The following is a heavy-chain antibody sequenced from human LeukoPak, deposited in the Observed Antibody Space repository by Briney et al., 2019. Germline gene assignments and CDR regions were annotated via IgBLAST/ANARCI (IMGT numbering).Heavy chain of an antibody. CDR2: ISYDRSNK. CDR3: ATFKGSYYWPNAFDI. CDR1: GFTFSSYD. V-gene: IGHV3-30*03. D-gene: IGHD1-26*01. Sequence: HTGGSLILSCAASGFTFSSYDMHWVRQAPGKGLEWVAVISYDRSNKKYADSVKGRFTISRDNSKNTLYLQMNSLRAEDTAVYYCATFKGSYYWPNAFDIWGQGTMVTVSS. J-gene: IGHJ3*02.